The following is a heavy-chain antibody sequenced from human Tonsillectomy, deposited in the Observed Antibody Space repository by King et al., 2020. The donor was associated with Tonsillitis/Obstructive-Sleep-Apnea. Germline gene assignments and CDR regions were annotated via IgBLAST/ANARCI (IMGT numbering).Heavy chain of an antibody. CDR3: ASPYCSSTSCYTHAFDI. V-gene: IGHV3-30*04. Sequence: VQLVESGGGVVQPGRSLRLSCAASGFTFSSYAMHWVRQAPGKGLEWVAVISYDGSNKYYADSVEGRFTISRDNSKNTLYLQMNSLRAEDTAVYYCASPYCSSTSCYTHAFDIWGQGTMVTVSS. J-gene: IGHJ3*02. D-gene: IGHD2-2*02. CDR1: GFTFSSYA. CDR2: ISYDGSNK.